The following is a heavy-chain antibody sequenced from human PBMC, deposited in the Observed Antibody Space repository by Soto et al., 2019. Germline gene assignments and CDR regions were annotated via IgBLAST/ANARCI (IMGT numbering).Heavy chain of an antibody. Sequence: PSETLSLTCTVSGGSISSYYWSWIRQPPGKGLEWIGYIYYSVSTNYNPSLKSRVTISVDTSKNQFSLKLSSVTAADTAVYYCANQRAPGLIDYWGKGNMVTVSS. CDR3: ANQRAPGLIDY. CDR2: IYYSVST. V-gene: IGHV4-59*01. J-gene: IGHJ4*02. CDR1: GGSISSYY.